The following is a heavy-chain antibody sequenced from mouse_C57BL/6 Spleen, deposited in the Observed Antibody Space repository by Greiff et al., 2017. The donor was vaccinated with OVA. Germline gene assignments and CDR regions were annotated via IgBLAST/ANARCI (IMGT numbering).Heavy chain of an antibody. CDR2: IYPYNGVS. D-gene: IGHD2-4*01. CDR3: ARRGIYYDYDEFAY. J-gene: IGHJ3*01. Sequence: EVQLQQSGPELVKPGASVKISCKASGYSFTGYYMHWVKQSHGNILDWIGYIYPYNGVSSYNQKFKGKATLTVDKSSSTAYMELRSLTYEDSAVYYCARRGIYYDYDEFAYWGQGTLVTVSA. V-gene: IGHV1-31*01. CDR1: GYSFTGYY.